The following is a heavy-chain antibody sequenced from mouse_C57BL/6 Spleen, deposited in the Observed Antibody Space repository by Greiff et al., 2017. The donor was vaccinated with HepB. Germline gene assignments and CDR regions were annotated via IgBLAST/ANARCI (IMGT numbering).Heavy chain of an antibody. V-gene: IGHV5-17*01. CDR3: ARPNGYYYFDY. Sequence: EVKLVESGGGLVKPGGSLKLSCAASGFTFSDYGMHWVRQAPEKGLEWVAYISSGSSTIYYADTVKGRFTISRDNAKNTLCLQMTSLRSEDTAMYYCARPNGYYYFDYWGQGTTLTVSS. J-gene: IGHJ2*01. CDR1: GFTFSDYG. CDR2: ISSGSSTI. D-gene: IGHD2-3*01.